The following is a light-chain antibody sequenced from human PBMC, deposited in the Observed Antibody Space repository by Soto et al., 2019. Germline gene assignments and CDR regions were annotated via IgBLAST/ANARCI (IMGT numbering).Light chain of an antibody. CDR1: QSVTSSS. J-gene: IGKJ1*01. CDR3: QQYGSSPWT. V-gene: IGKV3-20*01. Sequence: EIVLTKSPHTLSSAPGGIFTLFFRVSQSVTSSSLAWYQQKPGQAPRLLIYRASSRAAGIPDRFSGSGSGTDFTLTISRLEPEDFAVYYCQQYGSSPWTFGQGTKVDIK. CDR2: RAS.